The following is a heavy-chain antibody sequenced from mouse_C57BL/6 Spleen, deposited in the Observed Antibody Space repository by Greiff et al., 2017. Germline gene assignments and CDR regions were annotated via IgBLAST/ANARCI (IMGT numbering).Heavy chain of an antibody. CDR2: IDPETCGT. D-gene: IGHD1-1*01. J-gene: IGHJ2*01. CDR1: GYTFPDYE. Sequence: VQLQQSGAELVRPGASVQLSCKASGYTFPDYELHCVKQTPVHGLEWIGAIDPETCGTAYNQKCKSKATLTVDTSSSTAYMQLSSLTSEDSAVYYCARCTTGFDYWGQGTTLTVSS. V-gene: IGHV1-23*01. CDR3: ARCTTGFDY.